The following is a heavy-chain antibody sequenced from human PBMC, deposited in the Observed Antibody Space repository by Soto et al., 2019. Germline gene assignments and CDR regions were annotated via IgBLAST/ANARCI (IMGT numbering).Heavy chain of an antibody. D-gene: IGHD1-26*01. CDR2: ISWNSGSI. CDR1: GFTFDDYA. Sequence: DVQLVESGGGLVQPGRSLRLSCAASGFTFDDYAMHWVRQAPGKGLEWVSGISWNSGSIGYADSVKGRFTISRDNAKNSLYLQMNSLRAEDTALYYCAKDISKGGGVDYYYYYYGMDVWGQGTTVTVSS. J-gene: IGHJ6*02. V-gene: IGHV3-9*01. CDR3: AKDISKGGGVDYYYYYYGMDV.